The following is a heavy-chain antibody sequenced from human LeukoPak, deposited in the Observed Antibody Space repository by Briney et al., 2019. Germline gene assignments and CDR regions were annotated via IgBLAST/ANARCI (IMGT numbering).Heavy chain of an antibody. CDR2: ISSTSGTI. CDR1: GSSFTSYG. CDR3: ARVSFTSAWSFDY. J-gene: IGHJ4*02. Sequence: PGGSLRLSCTDSGSSFTSYGMNWVRQAPGKGLEWVSYISSTSGTIQYADSVNGRFTISRDNAKNSLYLQIDGLRAEDTAVYYCARVSFTSAWSFDYWGPGTLVTVSS. D-gene: IGHD6-19*01. V-gene: IGHV3-48*04.